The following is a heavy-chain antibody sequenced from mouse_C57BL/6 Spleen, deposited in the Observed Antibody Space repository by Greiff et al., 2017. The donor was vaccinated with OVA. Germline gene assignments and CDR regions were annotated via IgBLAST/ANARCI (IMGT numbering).Heavy chain of an antibody. CDR1: GYTFTSYW. Sequence: QVQLQQSGAELVKPGASVKMSCKASGYTFTSYWITWVKQRPGQGLEWIGDIYPGSGSTNYNEKFKSKATLTVDTSSSTAYMQLSSLTSEDSAVYYCARSPYGNLYYFDYWGQGTTLTVSS. D-gene: IGHD2-1*01. CDR3: ARSPYGNLYYFDY. CDR2: IYPGSGST. J-gene: IGHJ2*01. V-gene: IGHV1-55*01.